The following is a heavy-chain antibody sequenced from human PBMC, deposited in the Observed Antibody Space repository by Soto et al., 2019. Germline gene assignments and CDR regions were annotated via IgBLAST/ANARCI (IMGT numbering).Heavy chain of an antibody. Sequence: TSETLSLTCTVSGGSISSYYWSWIRQPPGKGLEWIGYIYYSGSTNYNPSLKSRVTISVDTSKNQFSLKLSSVTAADTAVYYCARLRDYDILTGYPYYFDYWGQGTLVTVSS. D-gene: IGHD3-9*01. CDR3: ARLRDYDILTGYPYYFDY. CDR1: GGSISSYY. J-gene: IGHJ4*02. CDR2: IYYSGST. V-gene: IGHV4-59*08.